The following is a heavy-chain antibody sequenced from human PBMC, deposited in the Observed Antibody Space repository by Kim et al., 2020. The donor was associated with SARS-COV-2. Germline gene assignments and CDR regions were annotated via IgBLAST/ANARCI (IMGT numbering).Heavy chain of an antibody. D-gene: IGHD6-19*01. CDR1: GFTFTSYA. V-gene: IGHV3-23*01. CDR2: VATAGGT. Sequence: GGSLRLSCAASGFTFTSYAMSWVRQAPGKGLECVSSVATAGGTSYADSVRGRFTVSRDDSTNTLYLQMNSLRAEDTAVYYCARRSVYFDYWGQGTLVAVSS. CDR3: ARRSVYFDY. J-gene: IGHJ4*02.